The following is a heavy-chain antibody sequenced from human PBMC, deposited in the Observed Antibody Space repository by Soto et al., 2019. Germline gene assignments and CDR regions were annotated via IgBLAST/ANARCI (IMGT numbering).Heavy chain of an antibody. CDR1: GYSFTSYL. V-gene: IGHV5-51*01. CDR3: ARGGLAAQYWYFDL. Sequence: GESPEISCKGSGYSFTSYLIGWVREMPGKGLEWMGIIYPGDSDTRYSPSFQGQVTISADKSISTAYLQWSSLKASDTAMYYCARGGLAAQYWYFDLWGRGTLVTVSS. J-gene: IGHJ2*01. D-gene: IGHD6-6*01. CDR2: IYPGDSDT.